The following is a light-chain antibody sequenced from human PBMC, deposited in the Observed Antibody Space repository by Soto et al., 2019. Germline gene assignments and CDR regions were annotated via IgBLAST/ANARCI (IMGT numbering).Light chain of an antibody. V-gene: IGLV2-11*01. J-gene: IGLJ1*01. Sequence: QSALTQPRSVSGSPGQSVTISCTGTSSDVGGYNYVSWYQQHPGKAPKLMIYDVSKRPSGVLERFSDSKSGNTASLTISGLQAAEEADYYCCSYAGSYTYVFGTGTKVTVL. CDR3: CSYAGSYTYV. CDR2: DVS. CDR1: SSDVGGYNY.